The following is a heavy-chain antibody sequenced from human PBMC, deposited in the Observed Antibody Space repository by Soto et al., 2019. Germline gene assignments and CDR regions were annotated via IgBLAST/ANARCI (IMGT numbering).Heavy chain of an antibody. D-gene: IGHD4-17*01. CDR1: GGSLSGYY. V-gene: IGHV4-59*08. CDR2: IYYSGST. Sequence: SETLSLTCTVSGGSLSGYYWSWIRQLPGKGLEWIGYIYYSGSTNYNPSLMSRVTISVDTSKHQFSLRLYSVTAADTAVYYCGRHVSGVTTSAFDIWGQGTLVTVSS. CDR3: GRHVSGVTTSAFDI. J-gene: IGHJ3*02.